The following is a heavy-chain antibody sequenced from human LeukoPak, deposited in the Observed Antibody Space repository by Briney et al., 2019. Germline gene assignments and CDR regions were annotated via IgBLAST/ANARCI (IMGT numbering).Heavy chain of an antibody. CDR3: ARGKTGTPGSFDY. Sequence: PSETLSLTCTVSGGSISSYYWSWIRQPPGKGLEWIGYIYYSGSTNYNPSLKSRVTISVDTSKNQFSPKLSSVTAADTAVYYCARGKTGTPGSFDYWAREPWSPSPQ. CDR2: IYYSGST. D-gene: IGHD1-1*01. CDR1: GGSISSYY. J-gene: IGHJ4*02. V-gene: IGHV4-59*01.